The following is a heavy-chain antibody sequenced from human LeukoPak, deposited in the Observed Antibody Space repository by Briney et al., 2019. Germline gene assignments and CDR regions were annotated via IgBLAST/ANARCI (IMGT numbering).Heavy chain of an antibody. V-gene: IGHV3-33*08. Sequence: GGSLRLSCAASGFTFSSYGMHWVRQAPGKGLEWVAVIWYDGSNRYYADSVKGRFTISRDNPKNTMYLQMNSLRVEDTAVYYCTRDESQGFYYYYYGMDVWGQGTTVTVSS. D-gene: IGHD1-26*01. CDR1: GFTFSSYG. CDR3: TRDESQGFYYYYYGMDV. CDR2: IWYDGSNR. J-gene: IGHJ6*02.